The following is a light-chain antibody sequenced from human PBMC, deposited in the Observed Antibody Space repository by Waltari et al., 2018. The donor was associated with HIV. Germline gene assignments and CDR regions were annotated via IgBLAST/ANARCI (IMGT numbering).Light chain of an antibody. CDR2: DVS. CDR1: SSAVGGYNY. CDR3: SSYTSSSPYA. J-gene: IGLJ1*01. V-gene: IGLV2-14*03. Sequence: QSALTQPASVSGSPGQSITISCTGTSSAVGGYNYVPWYQQHHGKAPKLMIYDVSNRPSGVSNRFSGSKSGNTASLTISGLQAEDEADYYCSSYTSSSPYAFGTGTKVTVL.